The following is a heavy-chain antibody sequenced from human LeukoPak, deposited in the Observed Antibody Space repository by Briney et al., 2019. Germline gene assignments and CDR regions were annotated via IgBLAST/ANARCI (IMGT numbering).Heavy chain of an antibody. CDR1: GGSISSYY. CDR2: IYYSGST. CDR3: ARAHRLVLHYFDS. J-gene: IGHJ4*02. V-gene: IGHV4-59*12. D-gene: IGHD2-15*01. Sequence: PSETLSLTCTVSGGSISSYYWSWIRQPPGKGLEWIGYIYYSGSTKYNPSLKSRVTISVDTSKNQFSLKLTSVTAADTAVYYCARAHRLVLHYFDSWGQGTLVTVSS.